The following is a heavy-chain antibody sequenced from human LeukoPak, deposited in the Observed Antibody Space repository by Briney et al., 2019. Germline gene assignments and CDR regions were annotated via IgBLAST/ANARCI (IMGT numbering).Heavy chain of an antibody. V-gene: IGHV3-53*01. CDR2: IYSGGGGGSI. D-gene: IGHD6-19*01. CDR1: GFSVSDNY. J-gene: IGHJ4*02. CDR3: AKAVAGTWDY. Sequence: GGSLRLSCAASGFSVSDNYMNWVRQAPGKGLEWVSVIYSGGGGGSIYYADSVKGRFTISRDNSKNTLYLQMNSLRAEDTAVYYCAKAVAGTWDYWGQGTLVTVSS.